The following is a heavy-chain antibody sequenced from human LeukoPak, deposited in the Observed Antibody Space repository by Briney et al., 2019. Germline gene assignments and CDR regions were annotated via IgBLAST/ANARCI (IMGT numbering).Heavy chain of an antibody. CDR3: AIGYSSGWYVDY. CDR1: GYTLTELS. J-gene: IGHJ4*02. V-gene: IGHV1-24*01. CDR2: FDPEDGET. D-gene: IGHD6-19*01. Sequence: ASVKVSCKVSGYTLTELSMHWVRQAPGKGLEWMGGFDPEDGETIYAQKFQGRVTMTEDTSTDTAYMELSSLRSEDTAVYYCAIGYSSGWYVDYWGQGTLVTVSS.